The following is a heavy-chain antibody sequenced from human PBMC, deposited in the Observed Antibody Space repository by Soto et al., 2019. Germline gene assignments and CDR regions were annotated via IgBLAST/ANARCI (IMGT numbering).Heavy chain of an antibody. J-gene: IGHJ3*01. CDR3: AKCMQAYWNYDAHHV. CDR1: GCTLSTNP. V-gene: IGHV3-23*01. CDR2: ITASSGST. Sequence: GRTLRLSCAASGCTLSTNPMTWVRQAPWKGLEWFAHITASSGSTYYGDSVKGRFTISRDTSRNTLYLQMNSIRVEDTALYYCAKCMQAYWNYDAHHVWGQRTMVTVSS. D-gene: IGHD2-21*01.